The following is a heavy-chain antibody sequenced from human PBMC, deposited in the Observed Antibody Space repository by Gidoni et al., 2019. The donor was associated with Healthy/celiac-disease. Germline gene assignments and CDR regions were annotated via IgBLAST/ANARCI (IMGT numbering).Heavy chain of an antibody. CDR3: ARRRKGGVYSSSWSTRGPFDY. J-gene: IGHJ4*02. V-gene: IGHV4-34*01. Sequence: QVQLQQWGAGLLKPSETLSLTCAVYGGSFSGYYWSWIRQPPGKGLEWIGEINHSGSTNYNPSLKSRVTISVDTSKNQFSLKLSSVTAADTAVYYCARRRKGGVYSSSWSTRGPFDYWGQGTLVTVSS. D-gene: IGHD6-13*01. CDR2: INHSGST. CDR1: GGSFSGYY.